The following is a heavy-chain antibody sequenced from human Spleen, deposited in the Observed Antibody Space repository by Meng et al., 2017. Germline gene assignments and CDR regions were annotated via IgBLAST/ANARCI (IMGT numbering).Heavy chain of an antibody. CDR3: ARGLIQLWTYYFDY. J-gene: IGHJ4*02. CDR2: INHSGST. D-gene: IGHD5-18*01. Sequence: SETLSLTCVVSGGSFSDYYWSWIRQPPGKGLEWIGEINHSGSTNYNPSLESRATISVDTSKNQFSLKLSPVTAADTAVYYCARGLIQLWTYYFDYWGQGTLVTVS. CDR1: GGSFSDYY. V-gene: IGHV4-34*01.